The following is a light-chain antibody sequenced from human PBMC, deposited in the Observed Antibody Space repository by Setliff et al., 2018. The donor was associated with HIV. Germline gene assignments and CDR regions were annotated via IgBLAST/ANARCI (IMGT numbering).Light chain of an antibody. CDR2: NVI. V-gene: IGLV2-11*01. CDR3: CSYAGSHTYI. Sequence: QSVLTQPRSVSGSPGQSVTFSCSGSNIDIGAYNYVSWYQQHPGKAPKLIISNVIRRPSGVPDRFSGSKSGNTASLTISGLQAEDESDYYCCSYAGSHTYIFGSGTKVTVL. CDR1: NIDIGAYNY. J-gene: IGLJ1*01.